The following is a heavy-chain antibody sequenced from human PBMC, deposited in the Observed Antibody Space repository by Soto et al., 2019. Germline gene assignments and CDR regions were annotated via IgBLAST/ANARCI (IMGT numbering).Heavy chain of an antibody. V-gene: IGHV5-51*01. J-gene: IGHJ6*02. CDR3: ARLETTVTRFPYYYYGMDV. Sequence: GESLKISCKGSGYSFTSYWIGWVRQMPGKGLEWMGIIYHGDSDTRYSLSLQGQVTISADKSISTAYLQWSSLKASDTAMYYCARLETTVTRFPYYYYGMDVWGQGTTVTVSS. D-gene: IGHD4-17*01. CDR2: IYHGDSDT. CDR1: GYSFTSYW.